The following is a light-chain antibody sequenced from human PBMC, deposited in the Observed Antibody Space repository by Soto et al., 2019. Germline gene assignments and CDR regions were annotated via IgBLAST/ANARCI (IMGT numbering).Light chain of an antibody. J-gene: IGLJ2*01. V-gene: IGLV7-46*01. Sequence: QAVVTQEPSLTVSPGGTVTLTCGSSTGAVTSGHFPYWFQQKPGQAPRTLIYETSNRHSWTPARFSGSLLGGKAALTLSGAQPEDEADYHCCSFAGGSTYVVFGGGTKVTVL. CDR2: ETS. CDR1: TGAVTSGHF. CDR3: CSFAGGSTYVV.